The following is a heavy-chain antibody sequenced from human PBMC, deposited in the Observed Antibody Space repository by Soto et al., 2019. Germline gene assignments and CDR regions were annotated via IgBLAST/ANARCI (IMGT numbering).Heavy chain of an antibody. J-gene: IGHJ6*03. CDR2: ISSGSNYT. CDR1: GFTFSSYS. V-gene: IGHV3-21*06. Sequence: EVQLVESGGGLVKPGGSLRLSCVVSGFTFSSYSMNWVRQAPGKGLEWVSSISSGSNYTYYAASVKGRFTISRDNAKTSVYLQLNSLRAEDTALYYCARDFKESQYYYYCMDVWGKGTTVTVSS. D-gene: IGHD3-10*01. CDR3: ARDFKESQYYYYCMDV.